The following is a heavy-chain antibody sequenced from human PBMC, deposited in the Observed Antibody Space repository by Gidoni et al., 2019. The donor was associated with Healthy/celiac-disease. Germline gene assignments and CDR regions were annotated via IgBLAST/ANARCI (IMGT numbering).Heavy chain of an antibody. CDR2: IYYSGST. J-gene: IGHJ5*02. CDR1: GGSISSSSYY. D-gene: IGHD2-2*02. Sequence: QLPLQESGPGLVKPSETLSLTCTVSGGSISSSSYYWGWIRQPPGKGLEWIGSIYYSGSTYYNPSLKSRVTISVDTSKNQFSLKLSSVTAADTAVYYCARSLGYCSSTSCYTRRIRDYSNLGSWFDPWGQGTLVTVSS. V-gene: IGHV4-39*01. CDR3: ARSLGYCSSTSCYTRRIRDYSNLGSWFDP.